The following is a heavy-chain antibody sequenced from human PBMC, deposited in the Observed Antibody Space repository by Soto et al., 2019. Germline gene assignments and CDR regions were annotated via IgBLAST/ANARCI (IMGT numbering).Heavy chain of an antibody. D-gene: IGHD5-12*01. CDR1: GGTFSSYA. V-gene: IGHV1-69*01. J-gene: IGHJ6*02. Sequence: QVQLVQSGAEVKKPGSSVKVSCKASGGTFSSYAISWVRQAPGQGLEWMGGIIPIFGTANYAQKFQGRVTITADESTSTAYMELSSLRSEDTAVYYCARDKPEETQMRGGWLHPQSYYYYGMDVWGQGTTVTVSS. CDR2: IIPIFGTA. CDR3: ARDKPEETQMRGGWLHPQSYYYYGMDV.